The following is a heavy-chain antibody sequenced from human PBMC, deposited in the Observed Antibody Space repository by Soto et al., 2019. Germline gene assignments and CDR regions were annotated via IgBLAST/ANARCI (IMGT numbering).Heavy chain of an antibody. CDR1: GYSFPTYW. V-gene: IGHV5-51*01. J-gene: IGHJ3*02. D-gene: IGHD3-3*01. CDR2: IYPGDSDS. Sequence: PGESLKISCKGSGYSFPTYWLACVRQTPGRGLEYMGIIYPGDSDSRYSPAFQGQVTMSADKSINTAYLQWTSPKASDSAIYYCARSRVSTPRLEDPFDIWGQGTKVTVSS. CDR3: ARSRVSTPRLEDPFDI.